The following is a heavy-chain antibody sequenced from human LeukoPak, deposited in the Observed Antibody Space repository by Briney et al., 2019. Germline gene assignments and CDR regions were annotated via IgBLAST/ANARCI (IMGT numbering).Heavy chain of an antibody. J-gene: IGHJ1*01. V-gene: IGHV3-33*01. CDR1: GFTFSSYG. Sequence: PGGSLRLSCAASGFTFSSYGMHWVRQAPGKGLEWVAVIWYDGSNKYYADSVKGRFTISRDNSKNTLYLQMNSLRAEDTAVYYCARGGWGVTAISGVEYFQHWGQGTLFTVSS. CDR3: ARGGWGVTAISGVEYFQH. D-gene: IGHD2-21*02. CDR2: IWYDGSNK.